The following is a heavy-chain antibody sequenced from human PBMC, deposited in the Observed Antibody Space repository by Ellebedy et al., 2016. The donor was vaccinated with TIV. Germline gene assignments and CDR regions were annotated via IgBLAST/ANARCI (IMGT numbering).Heavy chain of an antibody. J-gene: IGHJ5*01. CDR3: ARHRLRYFDWFES. CDR1: GYSFPTYW. D-gene: IGHD3-9*01. CDR2: IDPTDSYN. Sequence: GESLKISCKGSGYSFPTYWISWVRQMPGQGLEWMGKIDPTDSYNNYSPSFQGHVTISVDRSIGTAYLQWGSLKASDTAMYYCARHRLRYFDWFESWGQGTLVTVSS. V-gene: IGHV5-10-1*01.